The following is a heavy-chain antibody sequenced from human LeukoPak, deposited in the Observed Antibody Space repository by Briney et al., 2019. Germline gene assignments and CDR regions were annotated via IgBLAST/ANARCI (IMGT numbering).Heavy chain of an antibody. J-gene: IGHJ5*02. CDR2: ISATGGAT. CDR3: AREPMSTGWFDP. CDR1: GFTFSNYA. D-gene: IGHD3-10*02. Sequence: GGSLRLSCAASGFTFSNYAMSWVRQAPGKGLXXXSAISATGGATYYADSVKGRFTMSRDNSMNTLYLQMNNLRAGDTALYYCAREPMSTGWFDPWGQGTLVTVSS. V-gene: IGHV3-23*01.